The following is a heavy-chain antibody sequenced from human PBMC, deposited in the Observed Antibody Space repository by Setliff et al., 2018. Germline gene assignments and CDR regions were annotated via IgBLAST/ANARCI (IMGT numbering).Heavy chain of an antibody. CDR2: IYYTGST. CDR1: GGSISSSSHY. CDR3: ARDMGQPYYFES. V-gene: IGHV4-39*07. D-gene: IGHD1-1*01. J-gene: IGHJ4*02. Sequence: SETRSLTCTVSGGSISSSSHYWGWIRQPPGKGLEWIGSIYYTGSTYYNPSLKSRVTMSVDTSKRQFSLKLGSATAADTAVYYCARDMGQPYYFESWGLGTLVTVS.